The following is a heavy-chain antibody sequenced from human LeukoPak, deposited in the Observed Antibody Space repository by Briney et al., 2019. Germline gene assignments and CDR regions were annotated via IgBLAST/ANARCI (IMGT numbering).Heavy chain of an antibody. J-gene: IGHJ6*02. Sequence: GGSLRLSCAASGFTFSSYEMNWVRQAPGKGLEWVSYISSSGSTIYYADSVKGRFTISRDNAKNSLYLQMNSLRAEDTAVYYCARSLPHYGMDVWGQGTTVTVSS. CDR1: GFTFSSYE. CDR2: ISSSGSTI. V-gene: IGHV3-48*03. CDR3: ARSLPHYGMDV.